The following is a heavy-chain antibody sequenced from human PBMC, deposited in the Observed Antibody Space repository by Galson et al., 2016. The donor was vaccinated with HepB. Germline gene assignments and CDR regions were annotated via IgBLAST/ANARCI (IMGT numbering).Heavy chain of an antibody. J-gene: IGHJ5*01. CDR2: IYSGGAT. V-gene: IGHV3-53*01. CDR3: ARDPGRIAAAGHFDS. D-gene: IGHD6-13*01. CDR1: GFIVSSHY. Sequence: SLRLSCAGSGFIVSSHYMNWVRQPPGKGLDWVAIIYSGGATYYADSVKGRFTISRDNPKNTLYLQMNSLRAEDTAVYYCARDPGRIAAAGHFDSWGQGTLVTVSS.